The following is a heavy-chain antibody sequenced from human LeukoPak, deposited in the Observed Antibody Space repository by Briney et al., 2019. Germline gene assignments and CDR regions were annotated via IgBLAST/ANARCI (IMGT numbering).Heavy chain of an antibody. CDR3: AKGRRGSSWNYYYMDV. J-gene: IGHJ6*03. Sequence: PGGSLRLSCAASGFTFSSYGMHWVRQAPGRGLEWVAFIRYDGSNKYYADSVKGRFTISRDNSKNTLYLQMNSLRAEDTAVYYCAKGRRGSSWNYYYMDVWGKGTTVTISS. V-gene: IGHV3-30*02. D-gene: IGHD6-13*01. CDR2: IRYDGSNK. CDR1: GFTFSSYG.